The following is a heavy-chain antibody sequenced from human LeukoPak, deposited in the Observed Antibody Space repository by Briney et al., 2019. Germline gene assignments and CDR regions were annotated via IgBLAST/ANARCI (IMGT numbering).Heavy chain of an antibody. J-gene: IGHJ4*02. V-gene: IGHV4-39*01. D-gene: IGHD3-9*01. Sequence: SETLSLTFTVCGGSISSSSYYWGWIRQPPGEGLGRIGSIYYSGSTYYNPSLKSRDTISVDTSKNQFSLKLSSVTAADTAVYYCARRGLRYFDWLLFDYWGQGTLVTVSS. CDR2: IYYSGST. CDR1: GGSISSSSYY. CDR3: ARRGLRYFDWLLFDY.